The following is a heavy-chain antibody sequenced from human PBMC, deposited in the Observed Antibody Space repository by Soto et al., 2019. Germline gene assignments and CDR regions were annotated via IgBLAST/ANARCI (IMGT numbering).Heavy chain of an antibody. CDR1: GYIFTNYG. J-gene: IGHJ6*02. CDR2: ISPYNGNT. V-gene: IGHV1-18*01. D-gene: IGHD2-8*01. CDR3: ARGDCSNGVCYVNYYYGMDV. Sequence: QVQLVQSGAEVKKPGASVKVSCRASGYIFTNYGVGWVRQAPGQGLEWMGWISPYNGNTNYAQNLQGSGTLTTDTSTSTAFMELRSLRSDDTAVYYCARGDCSNGVCYVNYYYGMDVWGQGTTVTVSS.